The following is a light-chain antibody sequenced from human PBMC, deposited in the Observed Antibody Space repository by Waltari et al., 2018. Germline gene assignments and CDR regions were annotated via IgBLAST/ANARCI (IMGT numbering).Light chain of an antibody. Sequence: QSALTQPRSVSGSPGQSVTISCTGTSSDVGGYNYVPWFQQHPGKAPKLLIYDVTKRPSGVPDRFSGSKSGNTASLTISGLQAEDEADYYCCSYAGNYVRVFGGGTKLTVL. V-gene: IGLV2-11*01. J-gene: IGLJ2*01. CDR1: SSDVGGYNY. CDR3: CSYAGNYVRV. CDR2: DVT.